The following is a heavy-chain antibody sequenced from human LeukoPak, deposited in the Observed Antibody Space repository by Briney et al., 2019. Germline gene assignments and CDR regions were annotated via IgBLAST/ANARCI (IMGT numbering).Heavy chain of an antibody. J-gene: IGHJ5*02. CDR2: IYGGGTT. V-gene: IGHV3-53*01. CDR3: ARHDSWAGWFDP. CDR1: GFTVSDNY. D-gene: IGHD3-22*01. Sequence: GGSLRLSCAASGFTVSDNYMSWVRQAPGKGLEWVSVIYGGGTTYSADSVKGRFTISRDNSKNTLYLQMNSLRAEDTAAYYCARHDSWAGWFDPWGQGTLVTVSS.